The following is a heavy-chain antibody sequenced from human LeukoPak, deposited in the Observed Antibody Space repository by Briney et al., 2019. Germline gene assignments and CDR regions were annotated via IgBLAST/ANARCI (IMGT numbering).Heavy chain of an antibody. CDR2: ISYDGSNK. Sequence: GRSLRLSCAASGFTFSSYGMHWVRQAPGKGLEWVAVISYDGSNKYYADSVKGRFTISRDNSKNTLYLQMSSLRAEDTAVYYCAKGGYCSSTSCPIDYWGQGTLVTVSS. CDR3: AKGGYCSSTSCPIDY. V-gene: IGHV3-30*18. J-gene: IGHJ4*02. D-gene: IGHD2-2*01. CDR1: GFTFSSYG.